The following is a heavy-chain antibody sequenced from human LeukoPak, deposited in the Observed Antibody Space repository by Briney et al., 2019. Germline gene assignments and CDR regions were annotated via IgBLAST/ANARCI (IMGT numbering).Heavy chain of an antibody. V-gene: IGHV3-7*05. Sequence: GGSLRLSCAASGFTFSSYWMSWVRQAPGKGLEWVANIKEDGREKYYVDSVKGRFTISRDNAKNSLYLQMNSLRAEDTAVYYCARDLIAAAGVPGDYWGQGTLVTVSS. CDR3: ARDLIAAAGVPGDY. J-gene: IGHJ4*02. D-gene: IGHD6-13*01. CDR1: GFTFSSYW. CDR2: IKEDGREK.